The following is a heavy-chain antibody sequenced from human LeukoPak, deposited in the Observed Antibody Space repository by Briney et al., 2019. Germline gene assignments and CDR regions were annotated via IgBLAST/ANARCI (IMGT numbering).Heavy chain of an antibody. D-gene: IGHD3-9*01. Sequence: SETLSLTCAVYGGSFSGYYWSWIRQPPGKGLEWIGEINHSGSTNYNPSLKSRVTISVDTSKNQFSLKLSSVTAADTAVYYCARHLPHYDIFRPISVGEALFDYWGQGTLVTVSS. V-gene: IGHV4-34*01. J-gene: IGHJ4*02. CDR1: GGSFSGYY. CDR2: INHSGST. CDR3: ARHLPHYDIFRPISVGEALFDY.